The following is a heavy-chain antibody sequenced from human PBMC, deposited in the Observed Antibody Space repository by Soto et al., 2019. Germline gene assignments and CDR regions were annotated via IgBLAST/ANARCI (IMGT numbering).Heavy chain of an antibody. V-gene: IGHV3-74*01. D-gene: IGHD3-10*01. CDR3: ARGGFGPDV. Sequence: EVQLVESGGGLVQPGGSLRLSCAASGFTLSGRSMHWVRQAPGKGLVWVSGIDNAGTDSTYADSVKGRFTSSRDNAKNMLYLQMNSLRGEDTAVYYCARGGFGPDVWGQGTTVTVSS. J-gene: IGHJ6*02. CDR2: IDNAGTDS. CDR1: GFTLSGRS.